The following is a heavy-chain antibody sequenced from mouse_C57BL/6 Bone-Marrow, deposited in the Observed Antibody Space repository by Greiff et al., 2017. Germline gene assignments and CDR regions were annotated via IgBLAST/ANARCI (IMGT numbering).Heavy chain of an antibody. CDR2: IDPSDSYT. D-gene: IGHD1-1*01. CDR1: GYTFTSYW. V-gene: IGHV1-59*01. J-gene: IGHJ4*01. Sequence: QVQLQQPGAELVRPGTSVKLSCKASGYTFTSYWMHWVKQRPGQGLEWIGVIDPSDSYTNYNQKFKGKATLTVDTSPITAYMQLSSLTSEYSAVYYCARAHYDGSHYYYAMDYWGQGTSVTVSS. CDR3: ARAHYDGSHYYYAMDY.